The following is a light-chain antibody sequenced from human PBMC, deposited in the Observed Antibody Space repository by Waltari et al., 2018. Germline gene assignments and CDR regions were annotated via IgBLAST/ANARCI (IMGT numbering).Light chain of an antibody. CDR2: GAS. CDR1: QSVSSN. CDR3: QEHVTYWA. Sequence: EIVMTQSPATLSVSPGERATLSCRASQSVSSNLAWYQQKPGQAPRLLIYGASTRATGIPARFSGSGSGTEFTLTISSLQSEDFAVYYCQEHVTYWAFGQGTKVEMK. J-gene: IGKJ1*01. V-gene: IGKV3-15*01.